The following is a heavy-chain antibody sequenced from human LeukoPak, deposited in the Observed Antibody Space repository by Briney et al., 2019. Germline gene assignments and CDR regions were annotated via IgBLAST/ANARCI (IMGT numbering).Heavy chain of an antibody. Sequence: KPSETLSLTCAVYGGSFSGYYWSWIRQPPGKGLEWIGEINHSGSTNYNPSLKSRVTISVDTSKNQFSLKLSSVTAADTAVYYCASKAAAGTAAPYWGQGTLVTVSS. D-gene: IGHD6-13*01. J-gene: IGHJ4*02. V-gene: IGHV4-34*01. CDR2: INHSGST. CDR1: GGSFSGYY. CDR3: ASKAAAGTAAPY.